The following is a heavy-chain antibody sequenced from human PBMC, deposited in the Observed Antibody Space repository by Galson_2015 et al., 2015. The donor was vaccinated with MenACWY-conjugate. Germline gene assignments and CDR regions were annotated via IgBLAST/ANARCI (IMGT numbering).Heavy chain of an antibody. D-gene: IGHD1-26*01. V-gene: IGHV3-7*03. CDR2: IKQDGSEK. Sequence: SLRLSCAASGFTFSTYWMSWVRQAPGKGLEWVANIKQDGSEKYYVDSVKGRFTISRDNAKNSLFVQMNSLGAEDTAVYYCAREVGGRMDVGGQGTTVPVSS. J-gene: IGHJ6*02. CDR3: AREVGGRMDV. CDR1: GFTFSTYW.